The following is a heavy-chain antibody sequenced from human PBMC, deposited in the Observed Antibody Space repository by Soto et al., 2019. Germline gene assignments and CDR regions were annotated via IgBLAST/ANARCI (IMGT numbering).Heavy chain of an antibody. CDR1: GASISSGGYY. D-gene: IGHD5-12*01. CDR2: IYHSGTT. V-gene: IGHV4-31*03. CDR3: ARDHSGYDFLDY. J-gene: IGHJ4*02. Sequence: SETLSLTCTVSGASISSGGYYWSWIRQHPGKGLEWIGYIYHSGTTSYNPSLKSRVTISVDTSNNQFSLKLSSVTAGDTAMYYCARDHSGYDFLDYWGQGTLVTVSS.